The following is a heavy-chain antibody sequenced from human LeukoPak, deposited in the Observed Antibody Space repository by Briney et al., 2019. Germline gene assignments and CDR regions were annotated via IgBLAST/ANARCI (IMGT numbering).Heavy chain of an antibody. CDR3: ARQTAMGRSGDY. J-gene: IGHJ4*02. D-gene: IGHD5-18*01. CDR2: IDPSDSET. Sequence: GESLKISCKASGYSFTSYWIGWVRQMPGKGLEWMGIIDPSDSETRYTPFFQGQVTISVDKSLTTADLQWNSLKASGTAMYYCARQTAMGRSGDYWGQGTLVTVSS. CDR1: GYSFTSYW. V-gene: IGHV5-51*01.